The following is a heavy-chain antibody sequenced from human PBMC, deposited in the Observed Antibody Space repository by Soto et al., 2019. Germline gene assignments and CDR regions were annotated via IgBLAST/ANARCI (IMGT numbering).Heavy chain of an antibody. CDR3: AHRSYCTDGTCYSGAFDV. J-gene: IGHJ3*01. D-gene: IGHD2-15*01. CDR1: GFSLSTSGVG. Sequence: QITLKESGPTLVKPTQTLTLTCTFSGFSLSTSGVGVGWIRQPPGKALEWLALIYWDDDKRYRPSLKNRLPIAKDSSKSQVVLTMTNMDPVDTATYYCAHRSYCTDGTCYSGAFDVWGQGTMVTASS. V-gene: IGHV2-5*02. CDR2: IYWDDDK.